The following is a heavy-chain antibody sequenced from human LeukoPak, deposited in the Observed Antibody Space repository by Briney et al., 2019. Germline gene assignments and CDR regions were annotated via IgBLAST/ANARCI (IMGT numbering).Heavy chain of an antibody. Sequence: GGSLRLSCAASAFTFSSYAMSWVRQAPGKGLEWVSAISGSGSSTYYADSVKGRFTISRDNSKNTLYLQMNSLRAEDTAIYYCAKGYSGSYIFDYWGQGTLVTVSS. CDR3: AKGYSGSYIFDY. V-gene: IGHV3-23*01. CDR1: AFTFSSYA. D-gene: IGHD1-26*01. CDR2: ISGSGSST. J-gene: IGHJ4*02.